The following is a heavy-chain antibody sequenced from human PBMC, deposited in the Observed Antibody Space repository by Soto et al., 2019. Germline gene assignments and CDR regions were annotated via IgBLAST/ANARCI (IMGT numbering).Heavy chain of an antibody. CDR1: GFTFNNFA. Sequence: EVQLLESGGGLVQPGGSLSLSCAASGFTFNNFAMSWVRQSPGKGLEWVSAVSGGGGDTYYADSVKGRFTISRDNFKNPLDLLVNSLRADDTSIYFCASFTVDTIVSSGCCNWFGPWGQGALVSVSS. D-gene: IGHD5-18*01. CDR2: VSGGGGDT. V-gene: IGHV3-23*01. J-gene: IGHJ5*02. CDR3: ASFTVDTIVSSGCCNWFGP.